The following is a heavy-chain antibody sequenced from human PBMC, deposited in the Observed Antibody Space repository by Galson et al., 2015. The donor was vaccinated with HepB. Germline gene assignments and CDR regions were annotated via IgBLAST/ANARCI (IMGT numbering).Heavy chain of an antibody. D-gene: IGHD1-26*01. CDR3: AKSGVGATTDYFDY. CDR2: ISGSCGST. Sequence: SLRLSCAASRFPFSSYAMSWVCQSPGKGLEWVSAISGSCGSTYYADSVKGRFTISRDNSKNTLYLQMNSLRAEDTAVYYCAKSGVGATTDYFDYWGQGTLVTVSS. J-gene: IGHJ4*02. V-gene: IGHV3-23*01. CDR1: RFPFSSYA.